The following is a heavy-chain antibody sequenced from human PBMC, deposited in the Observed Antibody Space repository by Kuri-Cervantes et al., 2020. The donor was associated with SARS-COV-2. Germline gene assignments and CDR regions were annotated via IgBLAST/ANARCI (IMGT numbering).Heavy chain of an antibody. V-gene: IGHV3-23*01. CDR2: ISGSGGST. D-gene: IGHD3-3*01. CDR1: GFTFSSYA. Sequence: GESLKISCAASGFTFSSYAMSWVRQAPGKGLEWVSAISGSGGSTYYADSVKGRFTISRDNSKNTLYLQMNSLRAEDTAVYYCAKDYDFWSGYPTFDYWGQGTLVTVSS. J-gene: IGHJ4*02. CDR3: AKDYDFWSGYPTFDY.